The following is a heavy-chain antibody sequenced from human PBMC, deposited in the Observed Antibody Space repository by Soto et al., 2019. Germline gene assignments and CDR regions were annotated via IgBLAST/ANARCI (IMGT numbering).Heavy chain of an antibody. CDR3: ARDQLEGNWFDP. CDR2: IYHSGST. D-gene: IGHD1-1*01. V-gene: IGHV4-30-2*01. CDR1: GGSISSGGYS. Sequence: SETLSLTCAVSGGSISSGGYSCNWIRQPPGKGLEWIGYIYHSGSTLYNPSLKSRVTISVDKSKNQFSLKLSSVTAADTAVYYCARDQLEGNWFDPWGQGTLVTVSS. J-gene: IGHJ5*02.